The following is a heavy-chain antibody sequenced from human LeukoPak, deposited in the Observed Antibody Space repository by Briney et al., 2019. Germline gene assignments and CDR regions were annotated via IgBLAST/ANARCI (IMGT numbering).Heavy chain of an antibody. J-gene: IGHJ4*02. Sequence: GGSLRLSCAASGFTFSSYWMSWVRQAPGKGLEWVANIKQDGSEKYYVDSVKGRFTISRDNAKNSLYLQMNSLRAEDTAVYYCAREAQSPSLWFGELLSHFDYWGQGTLVTVSS. D-gene: IGHD3-10*01. CDR3: AREAQSPSLWFGELLSHFDY. V-gene: IGHV3-7*01. CDR1: GFTFSSYW. CDR2: IKQDGSEK.